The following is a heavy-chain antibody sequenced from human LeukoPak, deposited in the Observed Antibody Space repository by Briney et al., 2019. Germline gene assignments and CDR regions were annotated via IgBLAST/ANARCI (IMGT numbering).Heavy chain of an antibody. CDR1: GFTFSSYA. Sequence: GGSLRLSCAASGFTFSSYAMSWVRQAPGKGLEWVSAISGSGGSTYYADSVKGRFTVSRDNSKNTLYLQMDSLRAEDTAVYYCAKGGSIAARFDYWGQGTLVTVSS. CDR2: ISGSGGST. J-gene: IGHJ4*02. D-gene: IGHD6-6*01. CDR3: AKGGSIAARFDY. V-gene: IGHV3-23*01.